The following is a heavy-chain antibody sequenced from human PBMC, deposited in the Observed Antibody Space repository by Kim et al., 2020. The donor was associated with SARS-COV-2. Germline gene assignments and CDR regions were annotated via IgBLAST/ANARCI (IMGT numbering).Heavy chain of an antibody. CDR3: ARPSPAYCSSTSCYFY. CDR1: GGTFSSYA. Sequence: SVKVSCKASGGTFSSYAINWVRQAPGQGLEWMGGIIPIFGTANYAQKFQGRVTITADESTSTAYMELSSLRSEDTAVYYCARPSPAYCSSTSCYFYWGQGTLVTVSS. J-gene: IGHJ4*02. V-gene: IGHV1-69*13. CDR2: IIPIFGTA. D-gene: IGHD2-2*01.